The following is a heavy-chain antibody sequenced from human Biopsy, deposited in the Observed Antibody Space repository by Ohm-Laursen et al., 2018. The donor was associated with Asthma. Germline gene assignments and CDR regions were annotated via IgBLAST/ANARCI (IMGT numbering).Heavy chain of an antibody. CDR2: ISSSSSTI. Sequence: SLRLSCTASGFTFSSYSMNWVRQAPGKGLEWVSYISSSSSTIYYADSVKGRFTISRDNAKKSLFLEMNSLTVEDTAVYFCARGYSTSWYFGYWGQGTLVTVSS. V-gene: IGHV3-48*04. J-gene: IGHJ4*02. CDR1: GFTFSSYS. D-gene: IGHD6-13*01. CDR3: ARGYSTSWYFGY.